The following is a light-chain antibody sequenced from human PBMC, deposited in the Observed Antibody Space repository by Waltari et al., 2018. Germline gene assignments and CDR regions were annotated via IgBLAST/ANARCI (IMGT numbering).Light chain of an antibody. Sequence: DIQMTQSPSSLSPSVGDSVTITCLASQSISSYLNWYQQKPGKAPKLLIYAASSLQSGVPSRFSGSGSGTDFTLTISSLQPEDFATYYCQQSYSTPGTFGQGTKVEIK. CDR1: QSISSY. CDR3: QQSYSTPGT. J-gene: IGKJ1*01. V-gene: IGKV1-39*01. CDR2: AAS.